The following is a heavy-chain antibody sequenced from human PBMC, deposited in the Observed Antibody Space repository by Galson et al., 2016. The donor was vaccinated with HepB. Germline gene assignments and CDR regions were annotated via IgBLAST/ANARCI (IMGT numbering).Heavy chain of an antibody. J-gene: IGHJ4*02. CDR3: ARGGLRYWLDL. D-gene: IGHD3-9*01. Sequence: SLRLSCAASGFSFSYHVMNWVRQAPGKGLEWVSYISDSGIYYADSVRGRFTISRDNAKETLYLQMDSLRDEDTALYFCARGGLRYWLDLWGQGTPVTVSS. CDR1: GFSFSYHV. CDR2: ISDSGI. V-gene: IGHV3-48*02.